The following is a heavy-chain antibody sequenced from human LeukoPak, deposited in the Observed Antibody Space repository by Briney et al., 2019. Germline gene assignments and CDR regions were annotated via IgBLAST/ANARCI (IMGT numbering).Heavy chain of an antibody. Sequence: GRSLRLSCAASGFTFSSYAMHWVRQAPGKGLEWVAVISYDGSNKYYADSVKGRFTISRDNSKNTLYLQMDSLGAEDTAVYYCARGNDILTGSLDAEYFRHWGQGTLVTVSS. J-gene: IGHJ1*01. V-gene: IGHV3-30-3*01. CDR3: ARGNDILTGSLDAEYFRH. D-gene: IGHD3-9*01. CDR1: GFTFSSYA. CDR2: ISYDGSNK.